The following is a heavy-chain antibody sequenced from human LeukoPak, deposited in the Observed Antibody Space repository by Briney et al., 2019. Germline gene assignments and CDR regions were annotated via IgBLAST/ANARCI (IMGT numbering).Heavy chain of an antibody. CDR1: GYTFTSYT. Sequence: ASVKVSCKASGYTFTSYTINWVRQAPGQGLEWMGWINTKTGNPTYAQGFTGPIVFSLDTSVSTAYLQISSLKAEDTAVYYCARGRWLQFGGAADQDYWGQGTLVTVSS. CDR2: INTKTGNP. CDR3: ARGRWLQFGGAADQDY. J-gene: IGHJ4*02. V-gene: IGHV7-4-1*02. D-gene: IGHD5-24*01.